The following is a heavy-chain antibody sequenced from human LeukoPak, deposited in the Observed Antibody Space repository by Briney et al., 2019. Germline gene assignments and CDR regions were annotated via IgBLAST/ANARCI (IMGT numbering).Heavy chain of an antibody. V-gene: IGHV3-33*01. CDR2: IWYDGSNK. J-gene: IGHJ4*02. CDR3: ARSAGIVVVTPSDY. D-gene: IGHD3-22*01. Sequence: GRSLRLSCAASGFTFSSYGMHWVRQAPGKGLEWVAVIWYDGSNKYYADSVKGRFTICRDNSKNTLYLQMNSLRAEGTAVYYCARSAGIVVVTPSDYWGQGTLVTVSS. CDR1: GFTFSSYG.